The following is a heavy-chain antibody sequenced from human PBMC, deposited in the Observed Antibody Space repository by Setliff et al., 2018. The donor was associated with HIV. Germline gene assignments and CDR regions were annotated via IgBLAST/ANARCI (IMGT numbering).Heavy chain of an antibody. CDR1: GDSLAGSHYS. J-gene: IGHJ6*03. D-gene: IGHD3-22*01. Sequence: SETLSLTCTVSGDSLAGSHYSWGWVRQPPGQGLEWLGNLFHTGSSYFNPSLKSRLTMSVDTSKNQFSLSLISVTAADSAVYYCARLGDNSDWRSNYFFYYMDVWGKGTTVTVSS. CDR2: LFHTGSS. CDR3: ARLGDNSDWRSNYFFYYMDV. V-gene: IGHV4-39*01.